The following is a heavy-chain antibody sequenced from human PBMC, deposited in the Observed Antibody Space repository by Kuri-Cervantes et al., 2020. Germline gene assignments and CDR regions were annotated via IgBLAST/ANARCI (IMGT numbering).Heavy chain of an antibody. J-gene: IGHJ6*02. CDR2: IRSKGYGETP. Sequence: GGSLRLSCSASGFTFADYAMSWFRQAPGEGREWVSLIRSKGYGETPAYAASVKGRFTISRDDSKTTLYLQMDSLRTEDTAVYYCARGERAGYGNDDMDVWGQGTTVTVSS. D-gene: IGHD5-18*01. V-gene: IGHV3-49*03. CDR3: ARGERAGYGNDDMDV. CDR1: GFTFADYA.